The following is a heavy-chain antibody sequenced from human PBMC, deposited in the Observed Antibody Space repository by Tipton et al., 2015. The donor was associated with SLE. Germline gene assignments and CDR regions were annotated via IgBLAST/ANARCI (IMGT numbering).Heavy chain of an antibody. Sequence: VKPSETLSLTCSVSGGSISGYYWSWIRQPPGKALEWIGYIYYSGSTNYNPSPRSRVTISVDTSRDQFSLRLNSVTAADTAVYYCARVRLEWLIFFDYWGPGNLVTVSS. CDR2: IYYSGST. CDR1: GGSISGYY. CDR3: ARVRLEWLIFFDY. V-gene: IGHV4-59*01. D-gene: IGHD3-3*01. J-gene: IGHJ4*02.